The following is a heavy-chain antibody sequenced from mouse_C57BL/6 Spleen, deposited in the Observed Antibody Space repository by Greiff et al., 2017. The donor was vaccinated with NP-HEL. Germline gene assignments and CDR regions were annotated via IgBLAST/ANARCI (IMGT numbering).Heavy chain of an antibody. V-gene: IGHV5-6*01. CDR2: ISSGGSYT. CDR3: ARPYDYDEEGYAMDY. CDR1: GFTFSSYG. Sequence: EVMLVESGGDLVKPGGSLKLSCAASGFTFSSYGMSWVRQTPDKRLEWVATISSGGSYTYYPDSVKGRFTISRDNAKNTLYLQMSSLKSEDTAMYYCARPYDYDEEGYAMDYWGQGTSVTVSS. D-gene: IGHD2-4*01. J-gene: IGHJ4*01.